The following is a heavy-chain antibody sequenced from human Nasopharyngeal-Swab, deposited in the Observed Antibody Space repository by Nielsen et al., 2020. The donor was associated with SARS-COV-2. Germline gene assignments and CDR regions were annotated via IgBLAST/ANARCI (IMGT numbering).Heavy chain of an antibody. CDR1: GFTFSDYY. Sequence: GESLKISCAASGFTFSDYYMSWIRQAPGKGLEWVSYISSSGSTIYYADSVKGRFTISRDNSKNTLYLQMNSLRAEDTAVYYCAKDSVVVVAASDAFDIWGQGTMVTVSS. J-gene: IGHJ3*02. CDR3: AKDSVVVVAASDAFDI. CDR2: ISSSGSTI. D-gene: IGHD2-15*01. V-gene: IGHV3-11*01.